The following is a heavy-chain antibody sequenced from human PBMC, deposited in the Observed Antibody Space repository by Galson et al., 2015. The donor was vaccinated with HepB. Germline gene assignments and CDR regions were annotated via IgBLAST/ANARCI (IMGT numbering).Heavy chain of an antibody. J-gene: IGHJ4*02. CDR2: MWSDGGNK. D-gene: IGHD3-10*01. Sequence: SLRLSCAASGFDFNNCGMHWVRQAPGKGPEWVAVMWSDGGNKLYADSVKGRFTISRDNSNNTLYLQMNSLGAEDTAVYYCAREGKDGSGTYLDYWGQGTPVTVSS. V-gene: IGHV3-33*01. CDR1: GFDFNNCG. CDR3: AREGKDGSGTYLDY.